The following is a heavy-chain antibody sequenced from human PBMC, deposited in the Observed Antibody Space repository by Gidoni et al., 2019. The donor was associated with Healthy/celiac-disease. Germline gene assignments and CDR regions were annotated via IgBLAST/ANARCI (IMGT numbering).Heavy chain of an antibody. V-gene: IGHV4-34*01. CDR1: GGSFSGYY. Sequence: QVQLQQWGAGLLKPSETLSLTCAVYGGSFSGYYWSWIRQPPGKGLEWIGEINHSGSTNYNPSRKSRVTISVDTSKNQFSLKLSSVTAADTAVYYCARASRGSGHYWGQGTLVTVSS. J-gene: IGHJ4*02. CDR3: ARASRGSGHY. D-gene: IGHD3-10*01. CDR2: INHSGST.